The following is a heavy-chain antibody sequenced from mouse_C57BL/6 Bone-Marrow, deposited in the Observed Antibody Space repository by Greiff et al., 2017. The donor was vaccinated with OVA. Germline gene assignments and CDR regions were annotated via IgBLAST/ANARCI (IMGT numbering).Heavy chain of an antibody. CDR1: GYAFTNYL. V-gene: IGHV1-54*01. Sequence: VQLQQSGAELVRPGTSVKVSCKASGYAFTNYLIEWVKQRPGQGLEWIGVINPGSGGTNYNEKFKGKATLTADKSSSTAYRQLSSLTSEDSAVYVCARGGGYDGPWGTGTTVTVSS. D-gene: IGHD2-2*01. CDR3: ARGGGYDGP. J-gene: IGHJ1*03. CDR2: INPGSGGT.